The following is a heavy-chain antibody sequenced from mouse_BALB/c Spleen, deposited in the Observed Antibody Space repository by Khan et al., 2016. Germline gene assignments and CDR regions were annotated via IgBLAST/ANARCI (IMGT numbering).Heavy chain of an antibody. Sequence: EVQLQESGPGLVKPSQSLSLTCTVTGYSITSDYAWNWIRQFPGNKLEWLGYISYSGSTRYNPSLKSRISFTRDTSKNQFFLQLNSVTTEDTATYYCASRYYYGSSWYFDVWGAGTTVTVSS. CDR3: ASRYYYGSSWYFDV. CDR1: GYSITSDYA. D-gene: IGHD1-1*01. V-gene: IGHV3-2*02. J-gene: IGHJ1*01. CDR2: ISYSGST.